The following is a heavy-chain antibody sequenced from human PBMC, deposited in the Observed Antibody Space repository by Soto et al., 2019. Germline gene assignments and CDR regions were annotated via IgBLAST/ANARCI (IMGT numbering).Heavy chain of an antibody. CDR1: GGTFYTYT. Sequence: SVKVSCKASGGTFYTYTFSWVRQAPGQGLEWMGSITPIYPTTNYAERFQGRLTITADGSTHTAYMDLTSLTSEDTAVYYCARIPRYSFPTSDDLDSWGQGTLVTVYS. J-gene: IGHJ4*02. V-gene: IGHV1-69*13. D-gene: IGHD5-18*01. CDR2: ITPIYPTT. CDR3: ARIPRYSFPTSDDLDS.